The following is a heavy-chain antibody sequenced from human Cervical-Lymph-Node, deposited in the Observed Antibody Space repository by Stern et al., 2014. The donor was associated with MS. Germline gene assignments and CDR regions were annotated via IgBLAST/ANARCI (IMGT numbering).Heavy chain of an antibody. J-gene: IGHJ5*02. V-gene: IGHV4-4*02. D-gene: IGHD2-15*01. CDR1: GGSISSGNW. CDR2: IYHTGST. Sequence: VQLQESGPGLVKPSGTLSLTCAVSGGSISSGNWWSWVRQPPGKGLEWIGEIYHTGSTNYNPSLKSRFTTSIDESKNQFSLNLSSVTAADTAVYYCAREPLGDTWGQGTLVTVSS. CDR3: AREPLGDT.